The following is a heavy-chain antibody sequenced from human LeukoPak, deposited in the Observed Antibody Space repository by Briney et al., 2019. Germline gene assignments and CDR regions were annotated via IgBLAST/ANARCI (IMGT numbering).Heavy chain of an antibody. V-gene: IGHV4-30-4*08. Sequence: PSETLSLTCTVSGGSISSGDYYWSWIRQPPGKGLEWIGYIYYSGSTYYNPSLRSRVTISVDTSKNQFSLKLSYVTAADTAVYYCARDSSGYSFDYWGQGTLVTVSS. CDR3: ARDSSGYSFDY. D-gene: IGHD3-22*01. J-gene: IGHJ4*02. CDR1: GGSISSGDYY. CDR2: IYYSGST.